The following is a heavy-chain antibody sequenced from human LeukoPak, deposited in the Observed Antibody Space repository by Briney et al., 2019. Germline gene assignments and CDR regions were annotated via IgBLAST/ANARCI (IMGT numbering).Heavy chain of an antibody. CDR3: ARGGYYDSSVGY. J-gene: IGHJ4*02. Sequence: GGSLRLSCAASGFTFSDFLMAWIRQAPGKGLEWVSHISTSSTNTNYADSVKGRFTISRDNAKNSLYLQMNSLRAEDTAVYYCARGGYYDSSVGYWGQGTLVTVSS. CDR1: GFTFSDFL. V-gene: IGHV3-11*05. D-gene: IGHD3-22*01. CDR2: ISTSSTNT.